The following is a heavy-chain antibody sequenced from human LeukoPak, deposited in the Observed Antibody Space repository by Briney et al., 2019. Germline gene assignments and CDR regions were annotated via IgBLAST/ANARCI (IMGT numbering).Heavy chain of an antibody. D-gene: IGHD2-2*01. J-gene: IGHJ6*02. CDR2: VNHSGRT. CDR3: ARDVVVVPVAIHYGMDV. V-gene: IGHV4-34*01. CDR1: GGSFSDYF. Sequence: SETLSLTCAVYGGSFSDYFWSWIRQPPGKGLEWIGEVNHSGRTYYNPSLKSRVTISVDTSRSEFSLKLSSVTAADTAVYYCARDVVVVPVAIHYGMDVWGQGTTVTVSS.